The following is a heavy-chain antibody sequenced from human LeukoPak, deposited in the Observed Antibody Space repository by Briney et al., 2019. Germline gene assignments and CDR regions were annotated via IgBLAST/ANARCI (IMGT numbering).Heavy chain of an antibody. CDR3: ARGGNYGDYDGYFDY. D-gene: IGHD4-17*01. Sequence: SETLSLTCTVSGGSISSYYWGWIRQPPGKGLEWIGYIYYSGSTNYNPSLRSRVTISVDTSKNQFSLKLSSVTAADTAVYYCARGGNYGDYDGYFDYWGQGTLVTVSS. CDR2: IYYSGST. CDR1: GGSISSYY. V-gene: IGHV4-59*08. J-gene: IGHJ4*02.